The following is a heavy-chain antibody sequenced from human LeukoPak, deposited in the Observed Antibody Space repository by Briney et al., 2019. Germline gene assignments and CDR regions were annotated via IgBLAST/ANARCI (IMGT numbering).Heavy chain of an antibody. J-gene: IGHJ4*02. V-gene: IGHV3-30*02. D-gene: IGHD2-15*01. Sequence: GGSLRLSCAASGFIFSSYGLHWVRQTPDKGLECVSFIRADGGYTFYAGSVRGRFTISRDNSKNTLYLQMNSLRAEDTAVYYCARGLDIVVVVAAPPDYYFDYWGQGTLVTVSS. CDR1: GFIFSSYG. CDR2: IRADGGYT. CDR3: ARGLDIVVVVAAPPDYYFDY.